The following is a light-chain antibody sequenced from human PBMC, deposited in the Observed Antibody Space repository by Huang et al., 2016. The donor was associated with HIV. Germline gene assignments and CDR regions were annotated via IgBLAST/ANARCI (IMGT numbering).Light chain of an antibody. V-gene: IGKV2-28*01. Sequence: DIVMTQSPLSLPVTPGEPASISCRSSQSLLHRNGNNHLDWYLQRPGQAPQLLIYLGSHRASGVPDRFSGSGSGTYFTLKISRVAAEDVGVYYCMQALQTPYTFGQGTKLEIK. J-gene: IGKJ2*01. CDR3: MQALQTPYT. CDR1: QSLLHRNGNNH. CDR2: LGS.